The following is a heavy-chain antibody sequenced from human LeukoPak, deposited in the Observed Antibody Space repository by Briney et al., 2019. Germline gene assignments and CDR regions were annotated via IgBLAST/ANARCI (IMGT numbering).Heavy chain of an antibody. CDR1: GFTFSSYG. Sequence: PGGSLRLSCAASGFTFSSYGMHWVRQAPGKGLEWVAVISYDGSNKYYADSVKGRFTISRDNSKNTLYLQMNSLRAEDTAVYYCAKAIVPAADIFDYWGQGTLVTVSS. CDR2: ISYDGSNK. V-gene: IGHV3-30*18. CDR3: AKAIVPAADIFDY. J-gene: IGHJ4*02. D-gene: IGHD2-2*01.